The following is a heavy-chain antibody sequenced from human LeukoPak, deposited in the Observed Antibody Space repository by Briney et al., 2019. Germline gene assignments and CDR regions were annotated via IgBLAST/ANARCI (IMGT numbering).Heavy chain of an antibody. CDR1: GFTFSSYG. CDR3: AKGGGYDFRYYYYYMDV. Sequence: GGSLRLSCAASGFTFSSYGMHWVRQAPGKGLEWVAVISYDGSNKYYADSVKGRFTISRDSSKNTLYLRMNSLRAEDTAVYYCAKGGGYDFRYYYYYMDVWGKGTTVTVSS. CDR2: ISYDGSNK. J-gene: IGHJ6*03. V-gene: IGHV3-30*18. D-gene: IGHD5-12*01.